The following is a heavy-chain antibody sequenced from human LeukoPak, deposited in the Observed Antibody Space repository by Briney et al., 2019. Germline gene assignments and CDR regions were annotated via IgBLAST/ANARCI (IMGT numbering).Heavy chain of an antibody. D-gene: IGHD3-22*01. Sequence: PGGSLRLSCAASGFTFSSYEMNWVRQAPGKGLEWVSYISSSGSTIYYADSVKGRSTISRDNAKNSLYLQMNSLRAEDTAVYYCARDRARNYYDSSGYYHYYYGMDVWGQGTTVTVSS. V-gene: IGHV3-48*03. CDR1: GFTFSSYE. CDR2: ISSSGSTI. CDR3: ARDRARNYYDSSGYYHYYYGMDV. J-gene: IGHJ6*02.